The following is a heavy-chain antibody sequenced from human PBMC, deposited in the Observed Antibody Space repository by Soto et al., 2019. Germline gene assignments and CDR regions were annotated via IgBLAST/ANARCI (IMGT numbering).Heavy chain of an antibody. CDR2: MSSDGSKI. CDR3: AKDEGVGGTLGLFDY. J-gene: IGHJ4*02. V-gene: IGHV3-30*18. CDR1: GFDLTYYA. D-gene: IGHD1-26*01. Sequence: QVQLGESGGGGVQPGESLRLSCVASGFDLTYYAMHWVRQAPGKGLESVAVMSSDGSKIHHTDSVKGRFTISRDNSKNTLYLQMNSLRKEDTAVYFCAKDEGVGGTLGLFDYWGQGTLVSVSS.